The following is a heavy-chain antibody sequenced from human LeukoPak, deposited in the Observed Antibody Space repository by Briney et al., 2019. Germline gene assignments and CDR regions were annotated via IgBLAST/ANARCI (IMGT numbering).Heavy chain of an antibody. CDR3: AKATTVTHSGWFDS. CDR2: ISYDGSNK. J-gene: IGHJ5*01. D-gene: IGHD4-17*01. Sequence: GRSLRLSCAASGFAFSDYGMHWVRHAPGRGLEWLAVISYDGSNKYYADSVKGRFTIPKDKPKNTLYLEMNSLRGEDTAVYYCAKATTVTHSGWFDSWGQGTMVTVSS. CDR1: GFAFSDYG. V-gene: IGHV3-30*18.